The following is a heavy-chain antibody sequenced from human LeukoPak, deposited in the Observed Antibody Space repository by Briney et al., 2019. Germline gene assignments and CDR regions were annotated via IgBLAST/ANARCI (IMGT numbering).Heavy chain of an antibody. Sequence: GGSLRLSCAVSGFTFSSYAMSWVRQAPGKGLEWVSAISGSGGNTYYADSVKGRFTISRDNSKNTLYLQMNSLRAEDTAVYYCAKDLYTGSWYYGMDVWGQGTTVTVSS. CDR2: ISGSGGNT. V-gene: IGHV3-23*01. D-gene: IGHD6-6*01. CDR1: GFTFSSYA. J-gene: IGHJ6*02. CDR3: AKDLYTGSWYYGMDV.